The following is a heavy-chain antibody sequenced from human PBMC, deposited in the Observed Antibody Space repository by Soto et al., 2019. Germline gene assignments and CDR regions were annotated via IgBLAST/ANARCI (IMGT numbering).Heavy chain of an antibody. J-gene: IGHJ4*02. V-gene: IGHV3-21*01. Sequence: EVQLVESGGGLVKPGGSLRLSCAASGFTFSSHSMNWVRQAPGKGLEWVSSISSSSSYIYYADSVKGRFTISRDNAKNSLYLQMNSLRAEDTAVYCCARGYNLVKYYFDYWGQGTLVTVSS. CDR1: GFTFSSHS. CDR3: ARGYNLVKYYFDY. CDR2: ISSSSSYI. D-gene: IGHD1-1*01.